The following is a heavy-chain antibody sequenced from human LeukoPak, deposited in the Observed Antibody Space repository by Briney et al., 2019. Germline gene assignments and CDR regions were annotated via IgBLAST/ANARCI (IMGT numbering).Heavy chain of an antibody. J-gene: IGHJ6*04. CDR2: ISSSGSTI. Sequence: GGSLRLSCAASGFTVSSNYMNWVRQAPGKGLEWVSYISSSGSTIYYADSVKGRFTISRDNAKNSLYLQMNSLRAEDTAVYYCAELGITTIGGVWGKGTTVTISS. CDR3: AELGITTIGGV. V-gene: IGHV3-48*03. CDR1: GFTVSSNY. D-gene: IGHD3-10*02.